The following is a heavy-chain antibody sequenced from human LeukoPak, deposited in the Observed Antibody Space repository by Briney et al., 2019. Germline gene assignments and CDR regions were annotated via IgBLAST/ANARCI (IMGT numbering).Heavy chain of an antibody. CDR1: GLTFDDYA. CDR3: AKDRAHSSSWYGGAFDI. CDR2: ISWNSGSI. V-gene: IGHV3-9*01. J-gene: IGHJ3*02. D-gene: IGHD6-13*01. Sequence: GGSLRLSCEVSGLTFDDYAMHWVRQAPGKGLEWASGISWNSGSIGYADSVKGRFTISRDNAKNSLYLQMNSLRAEDTALYYCAKDRAHSSSWYGGAFDIWGQGTMVTVSS.